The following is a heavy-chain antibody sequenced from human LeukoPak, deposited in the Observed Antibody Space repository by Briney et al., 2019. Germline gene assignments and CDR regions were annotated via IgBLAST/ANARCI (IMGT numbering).Heavy chain of an antibody. CDR3: ARDEIAAPNWFDP. CDR1: GGSVSSSNYY. J-gene: IGHJ5*02. CDR2: IYYTGST. V-gene: IGHV4-61*01. D-gene: IGHD6-6*01. Sequence: SETLSLTCTVSGGSVSSSNYYWSWIRQPPGKGLEWIGYIYYTGSTYYNPSLKSRVTLSLDTSKNQFSLKLSSVTAADTAMYYCARDEIAAPNWFDPWGQGTLVTVSS.